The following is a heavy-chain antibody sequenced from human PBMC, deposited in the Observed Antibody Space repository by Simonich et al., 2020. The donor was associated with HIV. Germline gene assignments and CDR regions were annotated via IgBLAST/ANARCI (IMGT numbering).Heavy chain of an antibody. D-gene: IGHD1-20*01. CDR3: ARRFNWNDGSTFDI. Sequence: QVQLQESGPGLVKPSGTLSLTCAVSGGSLSSRNWWSWVRQPPGKGLEGIGEIYHSGSTKYNPSLKSRLSISVDKSKNEFSRKLSSVTAADTAVYFCARRFNWNDGSTFDIWGQGTMVTVSS. CDR2: IYHSGST. V-gene: IGHV4-4*02. J-gene: IGHJ3*02. CDR1: GGSLSSRNW.